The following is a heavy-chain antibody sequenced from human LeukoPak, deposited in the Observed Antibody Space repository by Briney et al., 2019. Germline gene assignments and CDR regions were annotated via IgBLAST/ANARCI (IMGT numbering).Heavy chain of an antibody. CDR1: GGSISSYY. J-gene: IGHJ4*02. Sequence: SETLSLTCTVSGGSISSYYWSWLRQPPGKGLEWIGYIYYSGSTNYNPSLKSRVTISVDTSKNQFSLKLSSVTAADTAVYYCARDNTYYFDYWGQGTLVTVSS. V-gene: IGHV4-59*01. D-gene: IGHD2-2*02. CDR2: IYYSGST. CDR3: ARDNTYYFDY.